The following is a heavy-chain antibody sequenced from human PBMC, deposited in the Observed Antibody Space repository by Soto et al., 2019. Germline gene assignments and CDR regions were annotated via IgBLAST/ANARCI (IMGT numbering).Heavy chain of an antibody. CDR2: INPSGGST. J-gene: IGHJ3*02. CDR3: ALPRPFNDYSNYGPGAFDI. Sequence: ASVKVSCKASGYTFTSYYMHWVRQAPGQGLEWIGIINPSGGSTSYAQKFQGRVTMTRDTSTSTVYMELSSLRFEDTAVYYFALPRPFNDYSNYGPGAFDIWGQGTMVTVSS. D-gene: IGHD4-4*01. V-gene: IGHV1-46*01. CDR1: GYTFTSYY.